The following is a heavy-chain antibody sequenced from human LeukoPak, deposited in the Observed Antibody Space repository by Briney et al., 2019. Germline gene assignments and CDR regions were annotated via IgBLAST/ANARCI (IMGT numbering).Heavy chain of an antibody. CDR3: ARVYYDFWSGYYRFDP. J-gene: IGHJ5*02. V-gene: IGHV3-48*04. D-gene: IGHD3-3*01. CDR2: ISSSGSTI. Sequence: GGSLRLSCGASGFTFSTYGMHWVRQAPGKGLEWVSYISSSGSTIYYADSVKGRFTISRDNAKNSLYLQMNSLRAEDTAVYYCARVYYDFWSGYYRFDPWGQGTLVTVSS. CDR1: GFTFSTYG.